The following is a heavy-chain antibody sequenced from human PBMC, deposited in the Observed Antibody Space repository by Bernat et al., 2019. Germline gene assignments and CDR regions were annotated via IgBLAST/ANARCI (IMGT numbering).Heavy chain of an antibody. J-gene: IGHJ4*02. CDR1: GFTFSSYG. D-gene: IGHD5-18*01. CDR3: AKDYSYGLDY. CDR2: ISYDGSNK. Sequence: QVQLVESGRGVVQPGRSLRLSCAASGFTFSSYGMHWVRQAPGKGLEWVAVISYDGSNKYYADSVKGRFTISRDNSKNTLYLQMNSLRAEDTAVYYCAKDYSYGLDYWGQGTLVTVSS. V-gene: IGHV3-30*18.